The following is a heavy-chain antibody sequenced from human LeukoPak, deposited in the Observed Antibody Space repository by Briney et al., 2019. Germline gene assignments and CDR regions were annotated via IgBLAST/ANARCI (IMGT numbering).Heavy chain of an antibody. CDR3: ARAPIAVHNWFDP. Sequence: GASVKVSYKASGYTFTGYYMHWVRQAPGQGLEWMGWINPNSGGTNYAQKFQGRVTMTRDTSISTAYMELSRLRSDDTAVYYCARAPIAVHNWFDPWGQGTLVTVSS. V-gene: IGHV1-2*02. CDR1: GYTFTGYY. J-gene: IGHJ5*02. D-gene: IGHD6-19*01. CDR2: INPNSGGT.